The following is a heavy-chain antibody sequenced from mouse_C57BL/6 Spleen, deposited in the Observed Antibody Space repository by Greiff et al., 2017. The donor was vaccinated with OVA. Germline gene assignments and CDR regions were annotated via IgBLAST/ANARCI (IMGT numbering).Heavy chain of an antibody. CDR1: GFTFSSYA. D-gene: IGHD1-1*01. Sequence: EVMLVESGGGLVKPGGSLKLSCAASGFTFSSYAMSWVRQTPEKRLEWVATISDGGSYTYYPDNVKGRFTISRDNAKNNLYLQMSHLKSEDTAMYYCARGSSYRYFDVWGTGTTVTVSS. J-gene: IGHJ1*03. CDR2: ISDGGSYT. V-gene: IGHV5-4*03. CDR3: ARGSSYRYFDV.